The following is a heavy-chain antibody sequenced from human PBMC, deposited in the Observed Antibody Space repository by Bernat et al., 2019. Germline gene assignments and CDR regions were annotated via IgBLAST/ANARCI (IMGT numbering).Heavy chain of an antibody. V-gene: IGHV3-9*01. Sequence: EVQLVESGGGLVQPGRSLRLSCAASGFTFDDYAMHWVRQAPGKGLEWVSGISWNSGSIGYADSVKGRFTISRDNAKHSLYLRMNSLRAEDTALYYCAKDMWRYGGNYATTSQHWGRGTLLTVSS. CDR3: AKDMWRYGGNYATTSQH. CDR1: GFTFDDYA. D-gene: IGHD1-26*01. J-gene: IGHJ1*01. CDR2: ISWNSGSI.